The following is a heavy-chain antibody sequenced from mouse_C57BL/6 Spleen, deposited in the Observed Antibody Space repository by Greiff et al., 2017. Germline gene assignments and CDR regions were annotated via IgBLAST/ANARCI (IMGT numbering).Heavy chain of an antibody. Sequence: EVQVVESGGGLVKPGGSLKLSCAASGFTFSSYTMSWVRQTPEKRLEWVATISGGGGNTYYPDSVKGRFTISRDNAKNTLYLQMSSLRSEDTALYYCAREGWYAMDYWGQGTSVTVSS. CDR2: ISGGGGNT. D-gene: IGHD2-3*01. J-gene: IGHJ4*01. CDR1: GFTFSSYT. CDR3: AREGWYAMDY. V-gene: IGHV5-9*01.